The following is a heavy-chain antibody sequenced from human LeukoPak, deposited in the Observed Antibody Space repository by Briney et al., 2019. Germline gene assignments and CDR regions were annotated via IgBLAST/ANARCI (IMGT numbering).Heavy chain of an antibody. CDR2: INAGNGNT. Sequence: ASVKVSCKASGYTFTSYAMHWVRQAPGQRLEWMGWINAGNGNTKFSQKFQGRVTITRDTSASTAYMELSSLRSEDTAVYYCARSPPVSSGWSIFGYWGQGTLVTVSS. CDR3: ARSPPVSSGWSIFGY. V-gene: IGHV1-3*01. CDR1: GYTFTSYA. J-gene: IGHJ4*02. D-gene: IGHD6-19*01.